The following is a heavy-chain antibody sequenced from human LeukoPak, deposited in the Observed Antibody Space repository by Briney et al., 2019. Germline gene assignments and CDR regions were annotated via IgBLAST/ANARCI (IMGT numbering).Heavy chain of an antibody. J-gene: IGHJ4*02. CDR3: ARDHPSGGSGHY. V-gene: IGHV1-18*01. D-gene: IGHD3-16*01. CDR2: ISAYNGNT. Sequence: ASVKVSCKASGYTFTSYGISWVRQAPGQGLEWMGWISAYNGNTKYSQKFQGRVTITRDTSASTAYMELSSLRSEDTAVYYCARDHPSGGSGHYWGQGTLVTVSS. CDR1: GYTFTSYG.